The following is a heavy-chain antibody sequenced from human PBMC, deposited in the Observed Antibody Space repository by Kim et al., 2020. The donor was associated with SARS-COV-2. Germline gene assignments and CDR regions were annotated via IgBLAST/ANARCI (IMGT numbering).Heavy chain of an antibody. CDR3: ARLYYGAFDI. Sequence: SETLSLTCPVSGGSISWIRQPPGKGLEWIGSIHYSGTTYYNPSLKSRVTISEDTSKNQFSLNLSSVTAADTAVYYCARLYYGAFDIWGQGTMVTVSS. D-gene: IGHD3-10*01. J-gene: IGHJ3*02. CDR2: IHYSGTT. CDR1: GGSIS. V-gene: IGHV4-39*01.